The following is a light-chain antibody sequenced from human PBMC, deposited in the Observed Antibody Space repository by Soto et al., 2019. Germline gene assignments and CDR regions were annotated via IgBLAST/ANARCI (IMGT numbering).Light chain of an antibody. Sequence: DIVMTQSPATLSVSPGEGVTLSCRASQSVDFDLAWYQQRPGQAPRLLIYYATTRAAAIPARFSGSGFGTEFALTISNLHSEDFALYSCHHHHNWPPFPLGQGT. CDR1: QSVDFD. CDR2: YAT. V-gene: IGKV3D-15*01. CDR3: HHHHNWPPFP. J-gene: IGKJ2*01.